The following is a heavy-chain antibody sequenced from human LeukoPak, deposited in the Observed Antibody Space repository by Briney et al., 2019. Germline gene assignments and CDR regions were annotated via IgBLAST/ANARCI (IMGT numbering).Heavy chain of an antibody. V-gene: IGHV1-8*01. D-gene: IGHD3-10*01. CDR2: MNPNSGNT. Sequence: ASVKVSCKASGYTFTSYDINWVRQATGQGLEWMGWMNPNSGNTGYAQKFQGRVTMTRNTSISTAYMELSSLRSEDTAVYYYARGRRLLWFGESYGMDVWGQGTTVTVSS. CDR3: ARGRRLLWFGESYGMDV. CDR1: GYTFTSYD. J-gene: IGHJ6*02.